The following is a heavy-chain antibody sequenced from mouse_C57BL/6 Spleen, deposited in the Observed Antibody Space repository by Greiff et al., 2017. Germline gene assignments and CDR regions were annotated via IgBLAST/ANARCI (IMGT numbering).Heavy chain of an antibody. CDR2: IHPSDSDT. Sequence: QVQLQQPGAELVKPGASVKVSCKASGYTFTSYWMHWVKQRPGQGLEWIGRIHPSDSDTNYNQKFKGKATLTVDKSSSTAYMQLSSLTSEDSAVYDCAIGDYGSSHWYFDVWGTGTTVTVSS. J-gene: IGHJ1*03. D-gene: IGHD1-1*01. CDR3: AIGDYGSSHWYFDV. CDR1: GYTFTSYW. V-gene: IGHV1-74*01.